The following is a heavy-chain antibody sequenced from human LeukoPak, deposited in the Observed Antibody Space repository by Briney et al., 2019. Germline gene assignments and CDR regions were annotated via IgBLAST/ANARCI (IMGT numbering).Heavy chain of an antibody. V-gene: IGHV1-46*01. J-gene: IGHJ4*02. CDR2: INPSGGST. CDR3: ARDNYGILDY. D-gene: IGHD3-10*01. Sequence: ASVKASCKASGYTFTSYYMHWVRQAPGQGLEWMGIINPSGGSTSYAQKFQGRVTMTRDTSNNTDYTELSRLRFDDTAVYFCARDNYGILDYWGQGTLVSVSS. CDR1: GYTFTSYY.